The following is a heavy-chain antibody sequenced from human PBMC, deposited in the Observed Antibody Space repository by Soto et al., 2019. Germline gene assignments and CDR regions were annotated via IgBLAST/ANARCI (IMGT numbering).Heavy chain of an antibody. V-gene: IGHV1-69*13. CDR3: ARETIGYCSGGSCLNWFDP. CDR1: GGTFSSYA. CDR2: IIPIFGTA. D-gene: IGHD2-15*01. J-gene: IGHJ5*02. Sequence: ASVKVSCKASGGTFSSYAISWVRQAPGQGLEWMGGIIPIFGTANYAQKFQGRVTITADESTSTAYMELSSLRSEDTAVYYCARETIGYCSGGSCLNWFDPWGQGTLVTVSS.